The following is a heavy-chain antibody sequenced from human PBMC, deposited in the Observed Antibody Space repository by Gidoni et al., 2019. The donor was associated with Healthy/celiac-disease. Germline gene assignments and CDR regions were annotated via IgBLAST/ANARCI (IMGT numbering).Heavy chain of an antibody. CDR3: ARDRHYGSFDY. J-gene: IGHJ4*02. CDR2: IWYDGRNK. Sequence: QVQLVESGGGVVQPGRSLSLSCAASVFTFSSYGMHWVRQAPGKGLGWVAGIWYDGRNKYYADAVKGRFTISRDNSKNTLYLKMNSLRAEDTAVYYCARDRHYGSFDYWGQGTLVTVSS. D-gene: IGHD3-10*01. V-gene: IGHV3-33*01. CDR1: VFTFSSYG.